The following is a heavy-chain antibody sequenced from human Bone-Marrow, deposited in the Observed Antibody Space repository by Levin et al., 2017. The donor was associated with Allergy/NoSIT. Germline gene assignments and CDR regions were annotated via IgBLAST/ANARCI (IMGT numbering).Heavy chain of an antibody. CDR3: ARSGHCSSTSCPYYGMDI. CDR1: GFTFSSSS. CDR2: ISGSGNTI. J-gene: IGHJ6*02. Sequence: GESLKISCAASGFTFSSSSMTWVRQAPGRGLEWVSYISGSGNTIYYADSVKGRFTISRDNAKNSLYLQMNSLRAEDTAVYYCARSGHCSSTSCPYYGMDIWGQGTTVTVSS. D-gene: IGHD2-2*01. V-gene: IGHV3-48*04.